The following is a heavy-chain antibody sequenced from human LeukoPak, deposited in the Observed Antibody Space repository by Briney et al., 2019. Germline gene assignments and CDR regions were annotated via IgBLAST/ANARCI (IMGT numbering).Heavy chain of an antibody. V-gene: IGHV1-69*13. Sequence: ASVKVSCKASGGTFSSYAISWVRQAPGQGLEWMGGIIPIFGTANYAQKFQGRVTITADESTSTAYMELSSLRSEDTAVYYCARGSDRNYDSSGYYAFDIWGQGTMVTVSS. CDR2: IIPIFGTA. CDR1: GGTFSSYA. J-gene: IGHJ3*02. D-gene: IGHD3-22*01. CDR3: ARGSDRNYDSSGYYAFDI.